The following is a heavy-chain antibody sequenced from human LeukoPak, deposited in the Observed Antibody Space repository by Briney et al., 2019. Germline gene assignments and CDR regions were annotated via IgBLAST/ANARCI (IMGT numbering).Heavy chain of an antibody. CDR3: AREKRYCSGGSCYSDDWFDP. CDR2: IYHSGIP. CDR1: GGPISSGGYS. Sequence: SQTLSLTCAVSGGPISSGGYSWSWIRQPPGKGLEWIGHIYHSGIPYYTPSLKSRVTISVDRSKNQFALKLSSVTAADTAVYYCAREKRYCSGGSCYSDDWFDPWGQGTLVTVSS. J-gene: IGHJ5*02. V-gene: IGHV4-30-2*01. D-gene: IGHD2-15*01.